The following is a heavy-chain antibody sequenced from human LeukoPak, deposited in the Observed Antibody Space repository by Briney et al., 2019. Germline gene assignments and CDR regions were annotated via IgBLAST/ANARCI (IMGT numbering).Heavy chain of an antibody. V-gene: IGHV4-39*07. D-gene: IGHD3-22*01. CDR3: AREGSMIVEDAFDI. CDR1: DGSNSTTSFY. CDR2: LLYSGST. Sequence: SETLSLTCTVSDGSNSTTSFYWGWIRQPPGKGLEWIGSLLYSGSTYYNPSLKSRVTISVDTSENQFSLKLRSVTAADTAVYYCAREGSMIVEDAFDIWGQGTMVTVSS. J-gene: IGHJ3*02.